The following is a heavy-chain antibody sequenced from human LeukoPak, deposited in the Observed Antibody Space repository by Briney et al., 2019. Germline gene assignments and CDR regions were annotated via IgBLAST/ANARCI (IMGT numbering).Heavy chain of an antibody. Sequence: SVKVSCKASGGTFSSYAISWVRQAPGQGLEWMGGIIPIFGTANYAQKFQGGVTITADESTSTAYMELSSLRSEDTAVYYCARDQVIAARSSYGMDVWGQGTTVTVSS. D-gene: IGHD6-6*01. CDR2: IIPIFGTA. CDR1: GGTFSSYA. V-gene: IGHV1-69*13. J-gene: IGHJ6*02. CDR3: ARDQVIAARSSYGMDV.